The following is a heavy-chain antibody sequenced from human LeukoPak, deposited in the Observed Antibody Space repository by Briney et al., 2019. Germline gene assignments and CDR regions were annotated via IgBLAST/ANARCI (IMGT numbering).Heavy chain of an antibody. CDR1: GGSIDITNY. J-gene: IGHJ4*02. CDR3: TREDRPFCPFAY. CDR2: ISHDGTT. D-gene: IGHD3-22*01. Sequence: SETLSLTCGVSGGSIDITNYWGWVRQAPGKGLEWIGEISHDGTTNHNPSLRSRVAMSLDRANNQFSLSLTSVTAADTAVYYCTREDRPFCPFAYWGQGVLVTVSS. V-gene: IGHV4-4*02.